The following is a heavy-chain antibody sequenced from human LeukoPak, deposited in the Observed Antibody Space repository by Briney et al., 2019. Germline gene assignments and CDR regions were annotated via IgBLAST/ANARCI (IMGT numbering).Heavy chain of an antibody. D-gene: IGHD3-22*01. CDR1: GFTFSSYW. Sequence: PGGSLRPSCAASGFTFSSYWMSWVRQAPGKGLEWVANIKKDGGEKYYVDSVKGRFTISRDNTKNSLYLQMNSLRAEDTAIYYCTTYYDSGPCKDWGQGTLVTVSS. CDR3: TTYYDSGPCKD. V-gene: IGHV3-7*05. CDR2: IKKDGGEK. J-gene: IGHJ4*02.